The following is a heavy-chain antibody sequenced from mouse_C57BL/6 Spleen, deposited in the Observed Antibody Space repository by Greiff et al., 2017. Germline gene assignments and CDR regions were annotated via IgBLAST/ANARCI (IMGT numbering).Heavy chain of an antibody. Sequence: EVHLVESGEGLVKPGGSLKLSCAASGFTFSSYAMSWVRQTPEKRLEWVAYISSGGDYIYYADTVKGRFTISRDTARNTLYLQMSSLKSEDTAMYYCTRVYYSKEGYFDVWGTGTTVTVSS. CDR3: TRVYYSKEGYFDV. J-gene: IGHJ1*03. V-gene: IGHV5-9-1*02. CDR2: ISSGGDYI. CDR1: GFTFSSYA. D-gene: IGHD2-5*01.